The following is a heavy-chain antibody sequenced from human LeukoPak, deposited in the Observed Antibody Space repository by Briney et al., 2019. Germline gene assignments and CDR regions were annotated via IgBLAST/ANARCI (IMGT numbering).Heavy chain of an antibody. CDR1: GGSFSGYY. Sequence: SETLSLTCAVYGGSFSGYYWSWIRQPPGKGLEWIGYIYYSGSTNYNPSLKSRVTISVDTSKNQFSLKLSSVTAADTAVYYCARVKYCSSTSCYPSFDPWGQGTLVTVSS. J-gene: IGHJ5*02. CDR3: ARVKYCSSTSCYPSFDP. CDR2: IYYSGST. V-gene: IGHV4-59*01. D-gene: IGHD2-2*01.